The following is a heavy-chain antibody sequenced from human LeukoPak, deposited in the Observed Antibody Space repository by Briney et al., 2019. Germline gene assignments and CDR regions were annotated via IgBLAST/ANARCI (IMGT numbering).Heavy chain of an antibody. CDR1: GFTFSSYA. Sequence: GGSLRLSCAASGFTFSSYAMHWGRQAPGKGLEGGAVISYDGSKKYYADSAKGGVTISRDNSKNTPYLQMNSLRAADTAVYYCARARGIAVAYYYYYGMDVWGQGTTVTVSS. J-gene: IGHJ6*02. V-gene: IGHV3-30-3*01. CDR3: ARARGIAVAYYYYYGMDV. CDR2: ISYDGSKK. D-gene: IGHD6-19*01.